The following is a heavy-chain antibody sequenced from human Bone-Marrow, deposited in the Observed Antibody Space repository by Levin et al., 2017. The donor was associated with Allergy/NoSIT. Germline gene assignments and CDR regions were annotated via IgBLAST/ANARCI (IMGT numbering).Heavy chain of an antibody. Sequence: GESLKISCVASGFTFSSYAMSWVRQAPGKGLEWVSGTSGSSDDTYYTDSVKGRFTISRDNSKNTLYLQMNTLRADDTAVYFCAKMGSGSYLKWFDAWGQGTLVTVSS. CDR1: GFTFSSYA. V-gene: IGHV3-23*01. CDR2: TSGSSDDT. J-gene: IGHJ5*02. D-gene: IGHD3-10*01. CDR3: AKMGSGSYLKWFDA.